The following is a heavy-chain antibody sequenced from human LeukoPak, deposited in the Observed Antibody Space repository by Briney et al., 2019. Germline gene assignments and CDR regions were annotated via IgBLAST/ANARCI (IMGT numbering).Heavy chain of an antibody. V-gene: IGHV4-30-4*08. Sequence: PSETLSLTCTVSGGSISSYYWSWIRQPPGKGLEWIGYIYYSGSTYYNPSLKSRVTISVDTSKNQFSLKLSSVTAADTAVYYCARVSLMPYYYYGMDVWGQGTTVTVSS. CDR2: IYYSGST. CDR1: GGSISSYY. D-gene: IGHD2-2*01. J-gene: IGHJ6*02. CDR3: ARVSLMPYYYYGMDV.